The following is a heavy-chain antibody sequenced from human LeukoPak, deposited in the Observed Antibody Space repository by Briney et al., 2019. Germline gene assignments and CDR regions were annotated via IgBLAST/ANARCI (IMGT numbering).Heavy chain of an antibody. V-gene: IGHV3-33*01. D-gene: IGHD3-3*01. J-gene: IGHJ4*02. Sequence: PGRSLRLSCAASGFTFSSYGMHWVRQAPGKGLEWVAVIWYDGSNKYYADSVKGRFTISRDNSKNTLYLQMNSLRAEDTAVYYCARDSGGFLEWLRTRGQIDYWGQGTLVTVSS. CDR1: GFTFSSYG. CDR3: ARDSGGFLEWLRTRGQIDY. CDR2: IWYDGSNK.